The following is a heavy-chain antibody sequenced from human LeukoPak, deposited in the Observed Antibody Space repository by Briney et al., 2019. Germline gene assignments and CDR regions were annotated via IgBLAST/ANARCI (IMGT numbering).Heavy chain of an antibody. D-gene: IGHD3-10*01. CDR2: IYYSGST. CDR3: ARVWFGELLRGVFDY. J-gene: IGHJ4*02. Sequence: SETLSLTGTVSGGSISDYYWNWIRQPPGKGLEWIGYIYYSGSTNYNPSLKSRATISVDTSKNQFSLKLSSVTAADTAVYYCARVWFGELLRGVFDYWCQGTLVTVSS. CDR1: GGSISDYY. V-gene: IGHV4-59*12.